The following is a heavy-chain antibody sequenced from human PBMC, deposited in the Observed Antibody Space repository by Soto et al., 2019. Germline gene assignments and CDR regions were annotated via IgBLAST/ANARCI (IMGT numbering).Heavy chain of an antibody. D-gene: IGHD3-10*01. J-gene: IGHJ4*02. V-gene: IGHV4-59*08. CDR3: ARLPPDYYGSGI. CDR2: IYYSGST. CDR1: GGSISSYY. Sequence: SETLSLTCTVSGGSISSYYWSWIRQPPGKGLEWIGYIYYSGSTNYNPSLKSRVTISVDTSKNQFSLKLSSVTAADTAVYYCARLPPDYYGSGIWGQGTLVTVSS.